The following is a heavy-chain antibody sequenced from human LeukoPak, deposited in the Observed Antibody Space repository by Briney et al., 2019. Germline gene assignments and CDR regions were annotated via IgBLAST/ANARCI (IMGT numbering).Heavy chain of an antibody. D-gene: IGHD5-18*01. J-gene: IGHJ4*02. Sequence: GGSLRLSCAASRFAFSDYCMSWVRQAPGMGLEWLSYISSSGRNIYYADSVKGRFTISRDNSKNTLSLQMNSLRAEDTAVYYCAKDIAQGYTFGSIEQDYWGQGTLVTVSS. V-gene: IGHV3-11*01. CDR2: ISSSGRNI. CDR1: RFAFSDYC. CDR3: AKDIAQGYTFGSIEQDY.